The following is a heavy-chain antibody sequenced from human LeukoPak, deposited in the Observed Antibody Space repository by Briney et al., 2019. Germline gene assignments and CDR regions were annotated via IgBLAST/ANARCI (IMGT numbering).Heavy chain of an antibody. CDR3: AREAEYTVSPNFDY. Sequence: PGGSLRLSCAASGFTFSSYSMNWVRQAPGEGLEWVSYISSLSGTRYYADSVKGRFTISRDNAKNSLYLQMNSLRAEDTAVYYCAREAEYTVSPNFDYWGQGTLVTVSS. CDR1: GFTFSSYS. D-gene: IGHD4-11*01. CDR2: ISSLSGTR. J-gene: IGHJ4*02. V-gene: IGHV3-48*01.